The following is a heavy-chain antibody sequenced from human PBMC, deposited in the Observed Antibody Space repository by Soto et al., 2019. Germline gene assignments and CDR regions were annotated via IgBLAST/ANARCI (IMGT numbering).Heavy chain of an antibody. CDR2: IYTSGST. V-gene: IGHV4-4*07. D-gene: IGHD3-22*01. CDR1: GGSISSYY. Sequence: SETLSLTCTVSGGSISSYYWSWIRQPAGKGLEWIGRIYTSGSTNYNPSLKSRVTMSVDTSKNQFSLKLRSVTAADTAVYYCARDHANYYDSSGYLYYFDYWGQGTLVTVSS. CDR3: ARDHANYYDSSGYLYYFDY. J-gene: IGHJ4*02.